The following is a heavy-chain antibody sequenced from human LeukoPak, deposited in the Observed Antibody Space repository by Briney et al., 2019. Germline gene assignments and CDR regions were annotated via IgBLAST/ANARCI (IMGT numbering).Heavy chain of an antibody. CDR2: FDPEDGET. D-gene: IGHD3-22*01. V-gene: IGHV1-24*01. J-gene: IGHJ4*02. CDR1: GYTFTGYY. Sequence: ASVKVSCKASGYTFTGYYMHWVRQAPGQGLEWMGGFDPEDGETVYAQKFQGRLTMTEDTSTDTAYMELSRPRSDDTAVYYCARTAVRYYDSSGYLGYWGQGTLVTVSS. CDR3: ARTAVRYYDSSGYLGY.